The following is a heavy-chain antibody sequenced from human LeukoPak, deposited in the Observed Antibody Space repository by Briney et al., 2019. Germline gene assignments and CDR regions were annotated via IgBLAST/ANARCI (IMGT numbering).Heavy chain of an antibody. J-gene: IGHJ4*02. CDR3: ARGASLTYYYDTGDYYVFDY. V-gene: IGHV1-18*01. CDR2: ISAYNGNT. D-gene: IGHD3-22*01. CDR1: GYTFTSYG. Sequence: ASVKVSCKASGYTFTSYGISWVRQAPGQGLEWMGWISAYNGNTNYAQKLQGRVTMTTDTSTSTAYMELRSLRSDDTAVYYCARGASLTYYYDTGDYYVFDYWGQGTLVTVSS.